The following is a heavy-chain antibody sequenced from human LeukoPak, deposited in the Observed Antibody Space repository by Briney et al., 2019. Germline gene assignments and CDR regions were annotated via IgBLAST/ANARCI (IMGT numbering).Heavy chain of an antibody. Sequence: GGSLRLSCAASGFTFSDYTMNWVRQAPGKGLEWVSSISSGGTYKYYADSVKGRFTISRDNAKNTLYLQMNSLRAEDTAVYYCARSGVWSKGPDYWGQGTLVTVSS. CDR1: GFTFSDYT. J-gene: IGHJ4*02. CDR3: ARSGVWSKGPDY. V-gene: IGHV3-21*01. CDR2: ISSGGTYK. D-gene: IGHD1-26*01.